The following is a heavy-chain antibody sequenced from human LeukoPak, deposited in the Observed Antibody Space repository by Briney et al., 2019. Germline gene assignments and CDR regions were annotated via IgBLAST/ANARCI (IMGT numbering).Heavy chain of an antibody. CDR1: GFTFSNAW. V-gene: IGHV3-15*01. Sequence: PGGSLRLSCAASGFTFSNAWMSWVRQAPGKGLEWVGRIKSKTDGGTTDYAAPVKGRFTISRDDSKNTLYLQMNSLKTEDTAVYYCTTEGQAEYSSSPGYFDYWGQGTLVTVSS. CDR2: IKSKTDGGTT. D-gene: IGHD6-6*01. J-gene: IGHJ4*02. CDR3: TTEGQAEYSSSPGYFDY.